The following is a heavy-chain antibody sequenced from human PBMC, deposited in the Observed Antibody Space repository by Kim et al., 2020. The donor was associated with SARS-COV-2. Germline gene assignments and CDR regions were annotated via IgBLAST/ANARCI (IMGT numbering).Heavy chain of an antibody. Sequence: SETLSLTCTVSGASISSSSYYWGWIRQPPGKGLEWIGSMFYSGTTYYNPSLKSRVTISVDTSKNQFSLKLSSVTAADTAVYYCARREKAYRWELLNFDYWGQGTLVTVSS. CDR1: GASISSSSYY. V-gene: IGHV4-39*01. CDR3: ARREKAYRWELLNFDY. D-gene: IGHD1-26*01. J-gene: IGHJ4*02. CDR2: MFYSGTT.